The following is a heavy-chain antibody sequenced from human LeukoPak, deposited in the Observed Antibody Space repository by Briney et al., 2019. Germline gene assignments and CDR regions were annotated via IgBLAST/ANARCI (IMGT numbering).Heavy chain of an antibody. CDR3: ASHSDYYYGMDV. V-gene: IGHV3-48*03. CDR1: GFTFSSYE. CDR2: ISSSGSTI. Sequence: PGGSLRLSCAASGFTFSSYEMNWVRQAPGKGLEWVSYISSSGSTIYYADSVKGRFTISRDNAKNSLYLQMNSLRAEDTAVYYCASHSDYYYGMDVWGQGTTVTVSS. D-gene: IGHD3-10*01. J-gene: IGHJ6*02.